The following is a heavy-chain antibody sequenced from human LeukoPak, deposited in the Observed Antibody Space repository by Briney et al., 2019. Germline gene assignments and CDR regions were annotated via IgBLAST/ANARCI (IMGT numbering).Heavy chain of an antibody. CDR3: ARSEINDYIKY. Sequence: SETLSLTCTVSGYSISGGYDWGWIRQAPGKGLEWLGSISQSGSTYDNPSLKSRVTLSVDTSKNQVSLKLSSVTAADTAVYYCARSEINDYIKYWGQGILVTVSS. CDR1: GYSISGGYD. CDR2: ISQSGST. V-gene: IGHV4-38-2*02. D-gene: IGHD3-16*01. J-gene: IGHJ4*02.